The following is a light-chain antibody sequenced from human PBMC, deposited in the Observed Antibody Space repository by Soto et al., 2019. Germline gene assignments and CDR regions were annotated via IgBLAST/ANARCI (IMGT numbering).Light chain of an antibody. J-gene: IGKJ1*01. V-gene: IGKV1-5*01. CDR2: DAS. Sequence: DIQMTQSPATLSSSVGHRVTMPCRASQSISSWLAWYQQKPGKAPKLLIYDASSLESGVPSRFSGSGSGTEFTLTISSLQPDDFATYYCQQYNSYSEAFGQGTKVDIK. CDR3: QQYNSYSEA. CDR1: QSISSW.